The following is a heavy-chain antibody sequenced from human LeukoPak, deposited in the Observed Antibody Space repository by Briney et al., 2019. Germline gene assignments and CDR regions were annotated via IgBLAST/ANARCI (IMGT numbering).Heavy chain of an antibody. D-gene: IGHD3-10*01. CDR2: IIPILGIA. CDR3: ARGGSGSPLDV. CDR1: GGTFSSYA. J-gene: IGHJ6*02. Sequence: SVKVSCKASGGTFSSYAISWVRQAPGQGLEWMGRIIPILGIANYAQKFQGRVTITADKSTSTAYMELSSLRSEDTAVYYCARGGSGSPLDVWGQGTAVTVSS. V-gene: IGHV1-69*04.